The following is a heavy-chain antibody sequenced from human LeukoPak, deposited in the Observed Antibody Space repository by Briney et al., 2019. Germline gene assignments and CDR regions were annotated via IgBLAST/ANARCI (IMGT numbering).Heavy chain of an antibody. V-gene: IGHV1-46*01. J-gene: IGHJ1*01. Sequence: GASVKVSCKASGYIFTTYYMHWLRQAPGQGPEWMGIINPRGGSTDYAQKFQGRVTMTSDTSTSTAYMEKRRLTSDDTAVYYCARGSYDSSDFEYFQHWGQGTLVTVSS. CDR2: INPRGGST. CDR3: ARGSYDSSDFEYFQH. CDR1: GYIFTTYY. D-gene: IGHD3-22*01.